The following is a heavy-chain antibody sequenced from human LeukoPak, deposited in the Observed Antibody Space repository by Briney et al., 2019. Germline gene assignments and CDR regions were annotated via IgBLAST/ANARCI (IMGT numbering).Heavy chain of an antibody. CDR3: ARASLHHDFFQLYYFDF. CDR1: GYTFTGYY. CDR2: MNPNTGSS. V-gene: IGHV1-8*03. Sequence: GASVKVSCKASGYTFTGYYMHWVRQAPGQGLEWVAWMNPNTGSSGYAQKFEGRVTVTRDTSKSTAYMEMRSLGSEDTAIYYGARASLHHDFFQLYYFDFWGQGTLVTVSS. D-gene: IGHD2-2*01. J-gene: IGHJ4*02.